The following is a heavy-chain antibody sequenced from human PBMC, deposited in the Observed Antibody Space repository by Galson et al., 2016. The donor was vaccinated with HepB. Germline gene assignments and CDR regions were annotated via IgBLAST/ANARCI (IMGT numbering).Heavy chain of an antibody. J-gene: IGHJ4*02. CDR3: TTPTTGE. V-gene: IGHV3-15*01. CDR1: GFTFTNAW. Sequence: SLRLSCAASGFTFTNAWMSWVRQAPGKGLEWVGRIKSKTDGGSIEYAAVVKGRFTISREDSKNTLYLPMTSRRTDDKAMYYCTTPTTGEWGQGTLVTVS. CDR2: IKSKTDGGSI. D-gene: IGHD3-16*01.